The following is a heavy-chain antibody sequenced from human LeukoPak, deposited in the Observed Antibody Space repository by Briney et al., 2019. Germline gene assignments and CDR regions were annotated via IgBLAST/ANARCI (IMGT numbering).Heavy chain of an antibody. V-gene: IGHV3-30*02. CDR1: GFTVSSNS. Sequence: GGSLRLSCTVSGFTVSSNSMHWVRQAPGKGLEWVAFIRYDGSNKYYADSVKGRFTISRDNSKNTLYLQMNSLRAEDTAVYYCAKAQDYGGNSGYRYWGQGTLVTVSS. CDR2: IRYDGSNK. J-gene: IGHJ4*02. D-gene: IGHD4-23*01. CDR3: AKAQDYGGNSGYRY.